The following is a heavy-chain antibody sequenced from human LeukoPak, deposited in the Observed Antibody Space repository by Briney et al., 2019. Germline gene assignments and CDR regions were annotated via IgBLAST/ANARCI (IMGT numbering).Heavy chain of an antibody. CDR3: AKDLYSGYDGIDY. CDR1: GFTSSSYG. CDR2: ISYDGSNK. D-gene: IGHD5-12*01. J-gene: IGHJ4*02. Sequence: GGSLRLSCAASGFTSSSYGMHWVRQAPGKGLEWVAVISYDGSNKYYADSVKGRLTISRDNSKNTLYLQMNSLRAEDTAVYYCAKDLYSGYDGIDYWGQGTLVTVSS. V-gene: IGHV3-30*18.